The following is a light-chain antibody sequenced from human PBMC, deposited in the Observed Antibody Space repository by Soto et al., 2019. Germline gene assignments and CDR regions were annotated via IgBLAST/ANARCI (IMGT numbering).Light chain of an antibody. CDR1: SSDVGAYY. CDR3: SSYTGSSTPWV. CDR2: GVS. J-gene: IGLJ3*02. V-gene: IGLV2-14*01. Sequence: QSALTQPASVSGSPGQSITISCTGTSSDVGAYYVSWYQQHPGKAPKLMISGVSNRPSGVSNRFSGSKSGNTASLTISGLQADDEADYYCSSYTGSSTPWVFGGGTKLTVL.